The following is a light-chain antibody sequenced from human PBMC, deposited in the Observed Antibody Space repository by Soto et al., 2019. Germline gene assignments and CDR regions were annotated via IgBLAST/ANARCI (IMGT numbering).Light chain of an antibody. CDR3: QQRSNWLT. CDR1: QSVSSY. CDR2: DAS. V-gene: IGKV3-11*01. Sequence: EIVLTQSPATLSLSPGERATLSCRASQSVSSYLAWYQQKPGQAPRLLIYDASNRATGIPARFSGSGSGTVFPLTISRLEPEDFAVYYCQQRSNWLTFGGGTKVEIK. J-gene: IGKJ4*01.